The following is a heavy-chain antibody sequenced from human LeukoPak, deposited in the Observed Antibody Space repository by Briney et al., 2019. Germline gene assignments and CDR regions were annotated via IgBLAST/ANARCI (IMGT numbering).Heavy chain of an antibody. Sequence: ASVKDSCKASGGTFSSYAISWVRQAPGQGLEWMGWISAYNGNTNYAQKLQGRVTMTTDTSTSTAYMELRSLRSDDTAVYYCARDQSQFWDGDLFDYWGQGTLVTVSS. J-gene: IGHJ4*02. CDR2: ISAYNGNT. D-gene: IGHD4-17*01. V-gene: IGHV1-18*01. CDR1: GGTFSSYA. CDR3: ARDQSQFWDGDLFDY.